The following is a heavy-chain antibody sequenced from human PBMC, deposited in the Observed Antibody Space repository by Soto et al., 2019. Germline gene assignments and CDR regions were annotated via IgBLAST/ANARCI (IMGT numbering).Heavy chain of an antibody. CDR1: GFTFSSYA. CDR3: ARSGWYYYYGMDV. V-gene: IGHV3-64*02. J-gene: IGHJ6*02. CDR2: ISSNGGST. Sequence: GGSLRLSCAASGFTFSSYAMHWVRQAPGKGLEYVSAISSNGGSTYYADSVKGRFTISRDNSKNTLYLQMGSLRAEDMAVYYCARSGWYYYYGMDVWGQGTTVTVSS. D-gene: IGHD6-19*01.